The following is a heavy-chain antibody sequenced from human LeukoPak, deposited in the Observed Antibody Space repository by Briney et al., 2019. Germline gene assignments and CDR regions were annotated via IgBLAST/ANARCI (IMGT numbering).Heavy chain of an antibody. D-gene: IGHD6-6*01. CDR2: INPSGGST. J-gene: IGHJ6*03. V-gene: IGHV1-46*01. Sequence: ASVKVSCKASGYTFTSYYMHWVRQAPGQGLEWMGIINPSGGSTSYAQKFQGRVTMTRDMSTSTVYMELSNLRSEDTAVYYCASLAYSSSSEDYYYYMDVWGKGTTVTVSS. CDR1: GYTFTSYY. CDR3: ASLAYSSSSEDYYYYMDV.